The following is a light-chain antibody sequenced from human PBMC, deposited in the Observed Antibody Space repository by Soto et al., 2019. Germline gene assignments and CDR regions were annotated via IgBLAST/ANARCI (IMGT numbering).Light chain of an antibody. CDR1: DIGSKS. CDR2: YDS. J-gene: IGLJ3*02. V-gene: IGLV3-21*04. CDR3: QVWNSNSDHWV. Sequence: SYELTQSPSISVAPGKTARITCGGNDIGSKSVHWYQRRPGQAPVLVIYYDSDRPSGIPERFSGSNSGNTATLTISRVEDGDEADYYCQVWNSNSDHWVFGGGTKLTVL.